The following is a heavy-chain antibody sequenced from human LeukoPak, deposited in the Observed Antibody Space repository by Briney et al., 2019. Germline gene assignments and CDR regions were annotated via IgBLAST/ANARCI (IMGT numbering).Heavy chain of an antibody. CDR1: GFTFSSYS. J-gene: IGHJ4*02. Sequence: GGSLRLSCEGSGFTFSSYSMSWIRQAPGKGLEWVSSITSTDRNLDYADSVKGRFTISRDNAKSSLYLQMNSLRAEDTAVYYCARDRFSGSYPLDYWGQGTLVTVSS. CDR2: ITSTDRNL. V-gene: IGHV3-21*04. CDR3: ARDRFSGSYPLDY. D-gene: IGHD1-26*01.